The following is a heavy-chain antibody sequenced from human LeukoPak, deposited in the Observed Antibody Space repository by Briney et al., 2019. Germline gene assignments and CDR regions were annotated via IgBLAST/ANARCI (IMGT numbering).Heavy chain of an antibody. CDR2: FDPEHGET. V-gene: IGHV1-24*01. J-gene: IGHJ3*01. CDR3: ATGRLYYDRRGYYENDAFDL. CDR1: GYTFTGYY. Sequence: ASVKVSCKASGYTFTGYYMHWVRQAPGQGLEWMGGFDPEHGETIYAQKFQGRVIMTEDTSTDTAYMELSGLRSEDTAVYYCATGRLYYDRRGYYENDAFDLWGHGTRVTVTS. D-gene: IGHD3-22*01.